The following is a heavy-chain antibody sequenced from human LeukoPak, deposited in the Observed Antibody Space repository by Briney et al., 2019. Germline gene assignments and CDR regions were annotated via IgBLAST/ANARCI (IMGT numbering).Heavy chain of an antibody. V-gene: IGHV1-18*01. CDR3: ARAPDYYYDSSGPHFDY. D-gene: IGHD3-22*01. CDR2: ISAYNGNT. Sequence: ASVKVSCKASGYTFTSYGISWVRQAPGQGLEWMGWISAYNGNTNYAQKLQGRVTMTTDTSTNTAYMELRSLRSDDTAVYYCARAPDYYYDSSGPHFDYWGQGTLVTVSS. J-gene: IGHJ4*02. CDR1: GYTFTSYG.